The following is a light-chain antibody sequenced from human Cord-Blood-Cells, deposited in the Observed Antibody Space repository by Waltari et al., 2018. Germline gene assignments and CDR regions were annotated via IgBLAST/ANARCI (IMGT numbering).Light chain of an antibody. CDR3: QQSYSTPYT. J-gene: IGKJ2*01. CDR1: QSISSY. CDR2: AAS. Sequence: DIQMTQSPSSLSASVGDRVTITCRASQSISSYLNWYQQKPGKAPKLLFYAASSLQIGVPSRFSGSGSGTDFTLTISSLQPEDFATYYCQQSYSTPYTFGQGTKLEIK. V-gene: IGKV1-39*01.